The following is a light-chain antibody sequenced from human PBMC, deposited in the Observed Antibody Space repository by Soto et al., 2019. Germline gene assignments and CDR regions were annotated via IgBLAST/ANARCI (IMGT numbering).Light chain of an antibody. CDR1: SSDVGGYNY. CDR2: DVN. CDR3: CSFAGDPYV. V-gene: IGLV2-11*01. J-gene: IGLJ1*01. Sequence: QSVLTQPRSVSGSPGLSVAISCTGTSSDVGGYNYVSWYQQHPGKAHKLMIYDVNKRPSGVPDRFSGSKSGNTASLTISGLQAEDEADYYCCSFAGDPYVFGTGTKVTDL.